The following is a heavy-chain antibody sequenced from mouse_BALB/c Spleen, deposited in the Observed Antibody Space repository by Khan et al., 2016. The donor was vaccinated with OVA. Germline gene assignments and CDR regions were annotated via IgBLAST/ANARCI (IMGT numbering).Heavy chain of an antibody. V-gene: IGHV5-17*02. CDR2: ISSDSNTI. CDR1: GFTFTSYG. CDR3: ATSYFYGYYFDY. J-gene: IGHJ2*01. Sequence: EVHLVESGGGLVQSGGSRKLSCAASGFTFTSYGMHWIRQAPEKGLEWVAYISSDSNTIYYADTVKGRFTISRDNPKNTLFLQMTSLRSGDTAMYSCATSYFYGYYFDYWGQGTTLTVSS. D-gene: IGHD1-1*01.